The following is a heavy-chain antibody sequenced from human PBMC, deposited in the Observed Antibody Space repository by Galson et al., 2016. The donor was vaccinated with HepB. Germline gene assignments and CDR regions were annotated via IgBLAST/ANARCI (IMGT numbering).Heavy chain of an antibody. V-gene: IGHV3-30-3*01. D-gene: IGHD4-17*01. Sequence: SLRLSCAAAGFTFSSYAMHWVRQAPGKGLEWVALISYDGSSRYYADSVKGRFTISRDNSKNTLYLQMNSLRVEDTAVYYCARPLWGDNGDSPRYWGQGTLVTVSS. CDR2: ISYDGSSR. J-gene: IGHJ4*02. CDR1: GFTFSSYA. CDR3: ARPLWGDNGDSPRY.